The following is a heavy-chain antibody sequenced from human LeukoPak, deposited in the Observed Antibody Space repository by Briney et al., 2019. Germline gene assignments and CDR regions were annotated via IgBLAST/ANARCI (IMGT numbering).Heavy chain of an antibody. CDR2: IKQDGSEK. CDR1: GFTFNTYW. Sequence: GGSLRLSCAASGFTFNTYWMSWVRQAPGKGLEWVANIKQDGSEKYYVDSVKGRFTISRDNAKNSLYLQMNSLRAEDTAVYYCARSSSYNWFDSWGQGTLVTVSS. J-gene: IGHJ5*01. D-gene: IGHD6-13*01. CDR3: ARSSSYNWFDS. V-gene: IGHV3-7*01.